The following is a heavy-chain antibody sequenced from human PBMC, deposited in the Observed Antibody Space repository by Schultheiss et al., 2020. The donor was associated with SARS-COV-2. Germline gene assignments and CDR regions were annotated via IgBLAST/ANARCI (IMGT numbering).Heavy chain of an antibody. Sequence: ASVKVSCKASGYTFTSYYVHWVRQAPGQGLEWMGIINPSGSSTSYAQKFQGRVSMTRDMSTTTLYMELSGLRSEDTAVYYCARSRWRGSLDPWGQGTLVTVSS. V-gene: IGHV1-46*01. CDR3: ARSRWRGSLDP. J-gene: IGHJ5*02. D-gene: IGHD4-23*01. CDR2: INPSGSST. CDR1: GYTFTSYY.